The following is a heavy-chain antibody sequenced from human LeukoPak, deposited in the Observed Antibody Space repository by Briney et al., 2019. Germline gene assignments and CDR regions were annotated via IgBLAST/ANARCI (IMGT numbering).Heavy chain of an antibody. CDR2: ISAYNGNT. J-gene: IGHJ3*02. V-gene: IGHV1-18*04. D-gene: IGHD5-18*01. Sequence: ASVKVSCKASGYTFTDYYMHWVRQAPGQGLEWMGWISAYNGNTNYAQKLQGRVTMTTDTSTSTAYMELRSLRSDDTAVYYCARVRLDGYNYDAFDIWGQGTMVTVSS. CDR3: ARVRLDGYNYDAFDI. CDR1: GYTFTDYY.